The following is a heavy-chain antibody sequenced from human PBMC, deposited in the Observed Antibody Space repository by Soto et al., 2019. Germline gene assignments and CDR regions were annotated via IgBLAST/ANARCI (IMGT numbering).Heavy chain of an antibody. Sequence: VASVKVSCKASGYTFTGYYMHWVRQAPGQGLEWMGWINPNSGGTNYAQKFQGRVTMTRDTSISTAYMELSRLRSDDTAVYYCARAVYYYGSGSRNDDAFDIWGQGTMVTVSS. CDR1: GYTFTGYY. D-gene: IGHD3-10*01. J-gene: IGHJ3*02. CDR3: ARAVYYYGSGSRNDDAFDI. V-gene: IGHV1-2*02. CDR2: INPNSGGT.